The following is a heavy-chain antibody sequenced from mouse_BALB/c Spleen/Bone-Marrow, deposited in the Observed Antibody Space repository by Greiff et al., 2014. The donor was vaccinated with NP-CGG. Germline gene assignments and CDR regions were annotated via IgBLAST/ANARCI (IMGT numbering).Heavy chain of an antibody. CDR1: GFTFSSYA. J-gene: IGHJ1*01. CDR2: ISSGGSYT. V-gene: IGHV5-9-1*01. Sequence: DVMLVESGAGLVKPGGSLKLSCAASGFTFSSYAMSWVRQTPEKRLEWVATISSGGSYTYYADSVKGRFTISRDTAKNTLYLQMSSLRSEDTAMYYCARQDYYGSSPHWYFDVWGAGTTVTVSS. CDR3: ARQDYYGSSPHWYFDV. D-gene: IGHD1-1*01.